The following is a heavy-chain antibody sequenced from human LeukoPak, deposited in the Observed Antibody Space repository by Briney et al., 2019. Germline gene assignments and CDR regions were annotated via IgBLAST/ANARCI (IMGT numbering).Heavy chain of an antibody. J-gene: IGHJ4*02. Sequence: GGSLRLSCAASGFTFSSYAMSWVRQAPGKGLEWVSAISGSGDSTYHADSVKGRFTISRDNSKNTLYLQMNSLRAEDTAVYYCARALVYYYDSSGYFDYWGQGTLVTVSS. CDR3: ARALVYYYDSSGYFDY. V-gene: IGHV3-23*01. CDR2: ISGSGDST. CDR1: GFTFSSYA. D-gene: IGHD3-22*01.